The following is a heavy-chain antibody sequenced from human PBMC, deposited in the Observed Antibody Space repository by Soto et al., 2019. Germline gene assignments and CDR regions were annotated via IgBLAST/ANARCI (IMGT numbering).Heavy chain of an antibody. CDR1: GFTFSNSA. V-gene: IGHV3-23*01. Sequence: PGGSLRLSCAASGFTFSNSAMSWVRQAPGKGLEWVSAISGSGGSTYYADSVKGRFTISRDNSKNTLYLQMNSLRAEDTAVYYCAKSSQDVQASTIFGVVIGPFDYWGQGTLVTVSS. CDR3: AKSSQDVQASTIFGVVIGPFDY. D-gene: IGHD3-3*01. J-gene: IGHJ4*01. CDR2: ISGSGGST.